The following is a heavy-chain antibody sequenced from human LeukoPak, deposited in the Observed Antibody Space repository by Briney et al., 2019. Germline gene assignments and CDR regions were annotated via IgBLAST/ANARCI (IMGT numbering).Heavy chain of an antibody. CDR1: GGSISSSTYF. V-gene: IGHV4-39*07. Sequence: PSETLSLTCTVSGGSISSSTYFWGWIRQPPGKGLEWVGTIYYSGSTYYNPSLKSRVTISVDSSKNQFSLRLSSVTAADTAVYYCARESLTWLQSRTSWFDPWGQGTLVTVSS. CDR2: IYYSGST. CDR3: ARESLTWLQSRTSWFDP. D-gene: IGHD5-24*01. J-gene: IGHJ5*02.